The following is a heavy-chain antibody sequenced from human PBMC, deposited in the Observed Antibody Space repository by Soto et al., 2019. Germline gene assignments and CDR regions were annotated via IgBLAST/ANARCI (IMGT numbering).Heavy chain of an antibody. Sequence: PGGSLRLSCAASGFTFSTDSMNWVRQAPGKGLEWVACIKSKTDGGTTDYAAPVKGRFTISRDDSKNTLYLQMNSLKTEDTAVYYCARAVGTIFGVVIINTHRDAFDIWGQGTMVTVSS. V-gene: IGHV3-15*07. CDR1: GFTFSTDS. D-gene: IGHD3-3*01. J-gene: IGHJ3*02. CDR3: ARAVGTIFGVVIINTHRDAFDI. CDR2: IKSKTDGGTT.